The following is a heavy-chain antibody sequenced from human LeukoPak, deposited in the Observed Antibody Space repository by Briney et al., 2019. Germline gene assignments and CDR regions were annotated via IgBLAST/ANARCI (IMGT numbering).Heavy chain of an antibody. CDR1: GGTFSSYA. CDR3: ARSSPANYYGSGSYDY. Sequence: SVKVSCKASGGTFSSYAISWVRQAPGQGLEWMGGIIPIFGTANYAQKFQGRVTITADKSTSTAYMELSSLRSEDTAVYYCARSSPANYYGSGSYDYWGQGTLVTVSS. D-gene: IGHD3-10*01. CDR2: IIPIFGTA. J-gene: IGHJ4*02. V-gene: IGHV1-69*06.